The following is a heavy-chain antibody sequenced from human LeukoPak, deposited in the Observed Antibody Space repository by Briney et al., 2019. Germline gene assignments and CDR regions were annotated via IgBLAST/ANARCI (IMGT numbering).Heavy chain of an antibody. V-gene: IGHV3-23*01. CDR2: TSGSGGST. CDR3: AKGFCSSTSCYTWFYFDY. D-gene: IGHD2-2*02. CDR1: GFTFSSYA. J-gene: IGHJ4*02. Sequence: GGSLRLSCAASGFTFSSYAMSWVRQAPGKGLEWVSATSGSGGSTYYADSVKGRFTISRGNSKNTLYLQMNSLRAEDTAVYYCAKGFCSSTSCYTWFYFDYWGQGTLVTVSS.